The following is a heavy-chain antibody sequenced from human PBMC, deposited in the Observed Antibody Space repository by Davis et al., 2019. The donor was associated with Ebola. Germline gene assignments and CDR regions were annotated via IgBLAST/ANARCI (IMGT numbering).Heavy chain of an antibody. D-gene: IGHD6-19*01. J-gene: IGHJ4*02. V-gene: IGHV6-1*01. CDR3: ARGWLRTSFDY. CDR1: GDSVSSNSAA. Sequence: HPQTPSLTLAISGDSVSSNSAAWNWLRQSPSRGLEWLGRTSFNSKWYNDYAVSVKTRITINPDTSKNQFSLQLNSVTPEDTAVYYCARGWLRTSFDYWGQGTLVTVSS. CDR2: TSFNSKWYN.